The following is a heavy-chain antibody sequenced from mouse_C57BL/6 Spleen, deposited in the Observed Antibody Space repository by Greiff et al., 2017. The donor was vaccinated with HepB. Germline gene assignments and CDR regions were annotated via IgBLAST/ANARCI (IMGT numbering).Heavy chain of an antibody. CDR3: TRPSDSSGAWFAY. V-gene: IGHV6-6*01. J-gene: IGHJ3*01. CDR1: GFTFSDAW. CDR2: IRNKANNHAT. Sequence: DVHLVESGGGLVQPGGSMKLSCAASGFTFSDAWMDWVRQSPEKGLEWVAEIRNKANNHATYYAESVKGRFTISRDDSKSSVYLQMNSLRAEDTGIYYCTRPSDSSGAWFAYWGQGTLVTVSA. D-gene: IGHD3-2*02.